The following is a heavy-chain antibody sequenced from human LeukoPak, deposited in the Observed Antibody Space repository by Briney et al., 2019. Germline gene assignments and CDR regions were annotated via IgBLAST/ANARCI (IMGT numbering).Heavy chain of an antibody. Sequence: GGSLRLSCAASGFTFSSYWMHWVRQAPGKGLVWVSRINSDGRTTNYADSVKGRFTISRDNAKNTLYLQMNSLRAEDTAAYYCARRSAARDAFDIWGQGTMVTVSS. CDR1: GFTFSSYW. CDR2: INSDGRTT. D-gene: IGHD6-6*01. J-gene: IGHJ3*02. CDR3: ARRSAARDAFDI. V-gene: IGHV3-74*01.